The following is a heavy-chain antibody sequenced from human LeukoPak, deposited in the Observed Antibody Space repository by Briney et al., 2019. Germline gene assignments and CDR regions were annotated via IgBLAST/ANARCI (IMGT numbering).Heavy chain of an antibody. CDR1: GGSISSHY. Sequence: SETLSPTCTVSGGSISSHYWSWIRQPPGKGLEWIGYIYYSGSTNYNPSLKSRVTISVDTSKNQLSLKLSSVTAADTAVHYCARAPGNIVATISWFDPWGQGTLVTVSS. D-gene: IGHD5-12*01. V-gene: IGHV4-59*11. J-gene: IGHJ5*01. CDR2: IYYSGST. CDR3: ARAPGNIVATISWFDP.